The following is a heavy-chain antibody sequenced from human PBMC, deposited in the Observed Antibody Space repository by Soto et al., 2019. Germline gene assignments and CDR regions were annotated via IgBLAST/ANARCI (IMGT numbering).Heavy chain of an antibody. CDR1: GFIFDDYT. D-gene: IGHD1-26*01. CDR3: TKGLYSGSYQPSFDS. J-gene: IGHJ4*02. V-gene: IGHV3-43*01. Sequence: PGGSLRLSCAASGFIFDDYTMHWVRQAPGKGLEWVCLINWDGTTTYCADSVEGRFTISRDNNKNSLFVQMNSLTTEDTAMYYCTKGLYSGSYQPSFDSWGQGTLVTVSS. CDR2: INWDGTTT.